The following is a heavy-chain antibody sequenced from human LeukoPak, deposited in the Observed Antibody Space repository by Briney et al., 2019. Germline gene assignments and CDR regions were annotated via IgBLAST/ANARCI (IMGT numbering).Heavy chain of an antibody. Sequence: ASVKVSCKASGYTFPSYFMHWVRQAPGQGLEWMGWINAGNGNTKYSQKFQGRVTITRDTSASTAYMELSSLRSEDTAVYYCAGSYYDSSGYPLDYWGQGTLVTVSS. D-gene: IGHD3-22*01. CDR3: AGSYYDSSGYPLDY. CDR2: INAGNGNT. CDR1: GYTFPSYF. V-gene: IGHV1-3*01. J-gene: IGHJ4*02.